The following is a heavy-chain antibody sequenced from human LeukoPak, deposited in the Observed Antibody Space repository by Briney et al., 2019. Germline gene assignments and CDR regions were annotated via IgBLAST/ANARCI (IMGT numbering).Heavy chain of an antibody. V-gene: IGHV3-23*01. D-gene: IGHD5-12*01. CDR1: GFTFSSYA. Sequence: GGSLRLSCAASGFTFSSYAMSWVRQAPGKGLEWVSAISGSGGSTYYADSVKGRFTISRDNSKITLYLQMNSLRAEDTAVYYCAKAKERGGYDTGGFDYWGQGTLVTVSS. J-gene: IGHJ4*02. CDR3: AKAKERGGYDTGGFDY. CDR2: ISGSGGST.